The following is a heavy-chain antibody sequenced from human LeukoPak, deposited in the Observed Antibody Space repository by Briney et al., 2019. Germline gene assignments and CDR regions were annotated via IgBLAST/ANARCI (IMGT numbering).Heavy chain of an antibody. D-gene: IGHD5-12*01. V-gene: IGHV3-21*01. CDR2: ISSSSSYI. CDR3: ARDRWDSGYDYARYFDY. J-gene: IGHJ4*02. Sequence: PGGSLRLSCAASGFTFSSYSMNWVRQAPGKGLEWVSSISSSSSYIYYADSVKGRFTISRDNAKNSLYLQMNSLRAEDTAVYYCARDRWDSGYDYARYFDYWGQGTLVTVSS. CDR1: GFTFSSYS.